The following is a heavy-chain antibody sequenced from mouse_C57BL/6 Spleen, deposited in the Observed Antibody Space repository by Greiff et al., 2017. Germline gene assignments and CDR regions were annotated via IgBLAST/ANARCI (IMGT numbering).Heavy chain of an antibody. CDR1: GYAFTNYL. Sequence: VQLQQSGAELVRPGTSVKVSCKASGYAFTNYLIEWVKQRPGQGLEWIGVINPGSGGTNYNEKFKGKATLTADKSSSTAYMQLSSLTSEYSAVYFCARGLWGNYYCDYWGQGTTLTVSS. V-gene: IGHV1-54*01. CDR3: ARGLWGNYYCDY. CDR2: INPGSGGT. J-gene: IGHJ2*01. D-gene: IGHD2-1*01.